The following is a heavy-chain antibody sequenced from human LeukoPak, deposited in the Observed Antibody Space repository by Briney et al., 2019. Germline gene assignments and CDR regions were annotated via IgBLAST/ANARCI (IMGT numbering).Heavy chain of an antibody. V-gene: IGHV3-23*01. Sequence: GGSLRLSCAASGFTFSNCAMSWVRQAPEKGLEWVSGISGSGSSTYYADSVKGRFTISRDNSENTLSLQMNSLRADDTAIYYCAKSCNSGNCYYNYWGQGTLVTASS. CDR2: ISGSGSST. CDR1: GFTFSNCA. CDR3: AKSCNSGNCYYNY. J-gene: IGHJ4*02. D-gene: IGHD2/OR15-2a*01.